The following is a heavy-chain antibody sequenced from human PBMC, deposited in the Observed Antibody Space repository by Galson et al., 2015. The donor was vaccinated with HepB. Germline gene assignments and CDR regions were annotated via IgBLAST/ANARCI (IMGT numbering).Heavy chain of an antibody. CDR3: ARDKEGRGWYHSYYGMDI. CDR2: IWSDGSKK. D-gene: IGHD6-19*01. CDR1: GFTFNSHG. V-gene: IGHV3-33*01. J-gene: IGHJ6*02. Sequence: SLRLSCAASGFTFNSHGMHWVRQAPGKGLECVAGIWSDGSKKHYIDSVKGRFTISRDRFKNTVDLQMNSLRAEDTAVYYCARDKEGRGWYHSYYGMDIWGQGTTVTVSS.